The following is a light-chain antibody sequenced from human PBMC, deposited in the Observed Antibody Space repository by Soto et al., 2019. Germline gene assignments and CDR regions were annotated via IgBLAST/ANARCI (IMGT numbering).Light chain of an antibody. J-gene: IGLJ1*01. V-gene: IGLV4-69*01. CDR1: SGHSSYA. Sequence: QLVLTQSPSASASLGASVKLTCTLSSGHSSYAIAWHQQQPEKGPRYLMKVNSDGRHSKGDGIPDRFAGSSSGAERYLTISSLQSEDEADYYCQTWGTGMGVFGTGTKLTVL. CDR3: QTWGTGMGV. CDR2: VNSDGRH.